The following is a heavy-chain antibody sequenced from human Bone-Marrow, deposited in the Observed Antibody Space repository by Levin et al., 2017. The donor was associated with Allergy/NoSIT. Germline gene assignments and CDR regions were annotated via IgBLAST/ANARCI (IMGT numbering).Heavy chain of an antibody. V-gene: IGHV3-23*01. CDR2: ISGNGGST. CDR1: GFIFSSHA. D-gene: IGHD1-14*01. CDR3: VKCNPNYYYYYLDV. J-gene: IGHJ6*03. Sequence: GGSLRLSCAASGFIFSSHAMSWVRQAPGKGLEWVSAISGNGGSTFYAASVKGRFTISRDNSRNTLSLQMNSLRAEDTAVYYCVKCNPNYYYYYLDVWGKGTTVTVSS.